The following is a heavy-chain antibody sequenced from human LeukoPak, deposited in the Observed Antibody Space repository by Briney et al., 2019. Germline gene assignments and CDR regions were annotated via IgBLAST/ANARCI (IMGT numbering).Heavy chain of an antibody. D-gene: IGHD3-22*01. V-gene: IGHV4-38-2*02. Sequence: SETLSLTCAVSGYSISSGYHWGWIRQPPGKGLDWIGSISHSGATYYNPSLQSRVTISLDTSKNHFSLKVFSVTAADTAVYYFARDSRYYDRDPYF. CDR2: ISHSGAT. J-gene: IGHJ1*01. CDR1: GYSISSGYH. CDR3: ARDSRYYDRDPYF.